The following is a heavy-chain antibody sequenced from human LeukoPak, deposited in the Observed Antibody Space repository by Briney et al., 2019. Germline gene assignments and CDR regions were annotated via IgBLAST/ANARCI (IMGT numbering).Heavy chain of an antibody. J-gene: IGHJ4*02. V-gene: IGHV3-11*01. Sequence: GSLRLPCGASGFIFSDYYMSWIGQAPGKGLEWISYISSSGTPKYYADSVKGRFTISRDNAKKSLFLQMNSLRDEDTAVYYCVRDDGHHWFDFWGQGTLVTVSS. CDR1: GFIFSDYY. CDR3: VRDDGHHWFDF. D-gene: IGHD1-1*01. CDR2: ISSSGTPK.